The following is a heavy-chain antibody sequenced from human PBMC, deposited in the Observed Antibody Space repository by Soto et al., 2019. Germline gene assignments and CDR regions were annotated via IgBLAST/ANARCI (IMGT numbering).Heavy chain of an antibody. Sequence: SDTLSLTCTVSGGSISSYCWSGSRQPAGKGLEWIGRIYTSGSTNYNPSLKSRVTMSVDTSKNQFSLKLSSVTAADTAVYYCARDQSVTMVRGVITRWFDPWGQGTLVTVSS. CDR3: ARDQSVTMVRGVITRWFDP. CDR1: GGSISSYC. V-gene: IGHV4-4*07. D-gene: IGHD3-10*01. J-gene: IGHJ5*02. CDR2: IYTSGST.